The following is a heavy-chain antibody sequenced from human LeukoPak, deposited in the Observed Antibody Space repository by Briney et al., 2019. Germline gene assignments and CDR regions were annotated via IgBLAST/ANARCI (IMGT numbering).Heavy chain of an antibody. CDR1: GGSISSSSYY. J-gene: IGHJ4*02. CDR2: IYYSGST. V-gene: IGHV4-39*01. Sequence: PSETLSLTCTVSGGSISSSSYYWGWIRQPPGKGLEWIGSIYYSGSTYYNPSLKSRVTISVDTSKNQFSLKLSSVTAADTAVYYCARPGYSSSWHPIDYWGQGTLVTVSS. CDR3: ARPGYSSSWHPIDY. D-gene: IGHD6-13*01.